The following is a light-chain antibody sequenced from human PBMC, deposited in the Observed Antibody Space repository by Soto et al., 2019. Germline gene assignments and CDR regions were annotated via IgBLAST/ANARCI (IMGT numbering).Light chain of an antibody. CDR1: QSVRSSY. CDR2: GAS. J-gene: IGKJ1*01. V-gene: IGKV3D-20*02. Sequence: EIVLTQSPGTLSLSPGERATLSCRASQSVRSSYLAWYQQKPGQAPRLLIYGASIRATGIPDRFGGSGSGTDFTLTISRLEPEDFAVYYCHQRSNWPQTFGQGTKVEIK. CDR3: HQRSNWPQT.